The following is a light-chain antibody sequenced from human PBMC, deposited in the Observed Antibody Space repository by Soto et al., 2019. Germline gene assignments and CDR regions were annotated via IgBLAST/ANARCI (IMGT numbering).Light chain of an antibody. J-gene: IGLJ1*01. CDR2: EVS. CDR1: SSDVGSYNY. V-gene: IGLV2-14*01. Sequence: QSVLTQPASVSGSPGQSITIACTGTSSDVGSYNYVSWDQQHPGKAPKLMIYEVSDRPSGISSRFSGSKSGNTASLTISGLQTEDEADYYCSSYTSSSTLFGTRTKVTVL. CDR3: SSYTSSSTL.